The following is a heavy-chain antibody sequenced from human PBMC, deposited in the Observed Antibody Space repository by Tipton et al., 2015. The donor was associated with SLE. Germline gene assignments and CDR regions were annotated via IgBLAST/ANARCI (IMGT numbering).Heavy chain of an antibody. CDR2: IYHSGST. D-gene: IGHD6-6*01. V-gene: IGHV4-38-2*02. Sequence: TLSLTCAVSGYSISSGYYWGWIRQPPGKGLEWIGSIYHSGSTYYNPSLKSRVTISVDKSKNQFSLKLSSVTAADTAVYYCAREDSSSDAFDIWGQGTMVTVSS. CDR1: GYSISSGYY. CDR3: AREDSSSDAFDI. J-gene: IGHJ3*02.